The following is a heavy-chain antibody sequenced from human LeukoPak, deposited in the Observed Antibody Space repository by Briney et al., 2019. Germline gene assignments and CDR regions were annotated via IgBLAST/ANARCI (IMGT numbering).Heavy chain of an antibody. CDR3: ARVDSSDAFDI. J-gene: IGHJ3*02. V-gene: IGHV3-21*01. CDR2: IGSSSSYI. D-gene: IGHD3-22*01. CDR1: GFTFSSYS. Sequence: PGGSLRLSCAASGFTFSSYSMNWVRQAPGKGLEWVSSIGSSSSYIYYADSVKGRFTISRDNAKNSLYLQMNSLRAEDTAVYYCARVDSSDAFDIWGQGTMVTVSS.